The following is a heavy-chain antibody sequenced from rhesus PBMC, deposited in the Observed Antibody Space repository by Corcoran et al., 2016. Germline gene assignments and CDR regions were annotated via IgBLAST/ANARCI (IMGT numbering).Heavy chain of an antibody. D-gene: IGHD4-23*01. J-gene: IGHJ1*01. CDR3: ARDEGDSNYTYFEF. CDR1: GVSISGYYY. CDR2: IYGNSAST. V-gene: IGHV4-73*01. Sequence: QVQLQQWGEGLVKPSETPSLPCAVYGVSISGYYYWSWIRQPPGKGLEWIGYIYGNSASTNYNPSLKNRVTISKDTSKNQFSLKLSSVTAADTAVYYCARDEGDSNYTYFEFWGQGALVTVSS.